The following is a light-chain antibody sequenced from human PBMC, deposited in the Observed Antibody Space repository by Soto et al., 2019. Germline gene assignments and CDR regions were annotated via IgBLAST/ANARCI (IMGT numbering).Light chain of an antibody. CDR1: SSDVGGYNY. CDR2: EVS. CDR3: SSYTSSSTLFYV. Sequence: HCVPTQPASVSGSPVHAITISCTGTSSDVGGYNYVSWYQQHPGKAPKLMIYEVSNRPSGVSNRFSGSKSGNTASLTISGLQAEDEADYYCSSYTSSSTLFYVFGTGTKVTVL. J-gene: IGLJ1*01. V-gene: IGLV2-14*01.